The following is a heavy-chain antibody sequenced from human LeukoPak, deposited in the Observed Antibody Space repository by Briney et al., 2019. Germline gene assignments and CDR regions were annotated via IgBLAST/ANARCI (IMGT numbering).Heavy chain of an antibody. Sequence: GGSLRLSCAASGFTFSIYWMSWVRQAPGKGLEWVANIKQDGSERYYVDSVKGRFTLSRDNAKSSLYLQMNSLRAEDTAVHYCARDRWSYDPQGGFDCWGQGTLVTVSS. CDR3: ARDRWSYDPQGGFDC. J-gene: IGHJ4*02. D-gene: IGHD3-22*01. CDR2: IKQDGSER. V-gene: IGHV3-7*03. CDR1: GFTFSIYW.